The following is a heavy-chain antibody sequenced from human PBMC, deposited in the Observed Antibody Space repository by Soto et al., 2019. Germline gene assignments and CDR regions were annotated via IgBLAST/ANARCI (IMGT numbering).Heavy chain of an antibody. V-gene: IGHV1-18*01. D-gene: IGHD2-15*01. CDR1: GFTFTIYG. CDR2: INPYNANT. J-gene: IGHJ6*02. Sequence: QVQLVQSGAEVKKPGASVKVSCKASGFTFTIYGIAWVRQAPRQGLEWMGWINPYNANTNYEQKFQGRVTMTTDTSTPTGYMELRSLGSDDTAVYYCARVVAAAPVYYGMDVWGQGTTVTVSS. CDR3: ARVVAAAPVYYGMDV.